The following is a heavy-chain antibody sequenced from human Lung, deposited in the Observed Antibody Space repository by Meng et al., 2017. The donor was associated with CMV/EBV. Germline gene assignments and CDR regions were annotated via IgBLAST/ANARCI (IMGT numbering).Heavy chain of an antibody. CDR3: AGGRDFGVVTPGY. Sequence: GSLRLXCTVSGGSISSYFWSWIRQPPGKGLEWIGYIYYTGSTNYNPSLKSRVTISVDTSKKQFSLKLSSVTAADTAVYYCAGGRDFGVVTPGYWGQGTLVTVSS. V-gene: IGHV4-59*01. J-gene: IGHJ4*02. CDR1: GGSISSYF. CDR2: IYYTGST. D-gene: IGHD3-3*01.